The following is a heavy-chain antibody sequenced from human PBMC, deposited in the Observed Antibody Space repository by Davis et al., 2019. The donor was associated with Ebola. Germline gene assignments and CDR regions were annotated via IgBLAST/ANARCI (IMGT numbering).Heavy chain of an antibody. Sequence: SETLSLTCTVSGGSIRTYYWSWIRQPPGKGLEWIGYIYYSGSTNYNPSLKSRVTISVDTSKNQFSLKLSSVTAADTAVYYCARGGIAVAGPDYWGQGTLVTVSS. CDR3: ARGGIAVAGPDY. CDR1: GGSIRTYY. V-gene: IGHV4-59*01. CDR2: IYYSGST. D-gene: IGHD6-19*01. J-gene: IGHJ4*02.